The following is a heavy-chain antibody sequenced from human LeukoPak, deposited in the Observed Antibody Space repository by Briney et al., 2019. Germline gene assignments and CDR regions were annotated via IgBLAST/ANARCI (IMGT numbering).Heavy chain of an antibody. CDR3: AKDLGGIAVAGTGY. D-gene: IGHD6-19*01. CDR2: ISGSGGST. V-gene: IGHV3-23*01. Sequence: GGSLRLSCAASGFTFSSYAMSWVRQAPGKGLEWVSAISGSGGSTYYADSVKGRFTIYRDNSKNTLYLQMNSLRAEDTAVYYCAKDLGGIAVAGTGYWGQGTLVTVSS. CDR1: GFTFSSYA. J-gene: IGHJ4*02.